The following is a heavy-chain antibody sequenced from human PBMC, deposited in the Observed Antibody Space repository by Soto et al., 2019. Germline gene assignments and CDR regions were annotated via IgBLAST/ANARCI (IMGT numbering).Heavy chain of an antibody. CDR3: ATGRDGYNHYFDY. V-gene: IGHV3-7*03. Sequence: GGSLRLSCAASGFPFSGYWMSCVRQAPGKGPEWVANIEHGGGEKNYVDSVEGRFTISRDNTKNSVYLQMNSLRSEDTAVYYCATGRDGYNHYFDYWGQGALVTVSS. CDR2: IEHGGGEK. CDR1: GFPFSGYW. D-gene: IGHD5-12*01. J-gene: IGHJ4*02.